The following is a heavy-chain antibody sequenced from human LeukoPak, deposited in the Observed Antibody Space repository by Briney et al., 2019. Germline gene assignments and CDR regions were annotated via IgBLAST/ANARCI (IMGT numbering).Heavy chain of an antibody. Sequence: SVKVSCKASGGTFSSYAISWVRQAPGQGLEWMGGIIPIFGTANYAQKFQGRVTITADESTSTAYMELSSLRSEDTAVYYCAREVSSWYRHYYYGMDVWGQGTTVTVSS. CDR1: GGTFSSYA. D-gene: IGHD6-13*01. V-gene: IGHV1-69*01. CDR2: IIPIFGTA. CDR3: AREVSSWYRHYYYGMDV. J-gene: IGHJ6*02.